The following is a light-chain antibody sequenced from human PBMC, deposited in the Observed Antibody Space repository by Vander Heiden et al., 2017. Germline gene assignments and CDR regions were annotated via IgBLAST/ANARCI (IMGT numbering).Light chain of an antibody. J-gene: IGKJ1*01. CDR3: QQSSSMPWT. V-gene: IGKV1-39*01. CDR2: AAS. Sequence: DIQMTQSPSSLSASVGDRISITCRASQSISNYLNWYQKKSGSAPKLLIYAASVLQNGVPSRFSGSGSGTDFTLTISSLQPEDFATYYCQQSSSMPWTFGQGTKVEIK. CDR1: QSISNY.